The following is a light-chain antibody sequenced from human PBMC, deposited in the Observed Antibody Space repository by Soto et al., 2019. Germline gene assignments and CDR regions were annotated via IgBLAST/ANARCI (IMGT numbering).Light chain of an antibody. Sequence: IVLTQSPATLSFSPGERATLSCRASQRVIRSLNWYQQKPGQAPRLLMYDVSTRATGIPARFSGSGYGTDFTLTISSLEPEDFAVYYCQQRSNWPWTFGQGTKVDIK. J-gene: IGKJ1*01. V-gene: IGKV3-11*01. CDR3: QQRSNWPWT. CDR2: DVS. CDR1: QRVIRS.